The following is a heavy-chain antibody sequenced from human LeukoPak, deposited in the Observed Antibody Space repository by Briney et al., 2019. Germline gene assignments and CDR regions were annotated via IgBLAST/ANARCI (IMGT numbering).Heavy chain of an antibody. CDR2: MYLGDSET. J-gene: IGHJ4*02. D-gene: IGHD3-10*01. V-gene: IGHV5-51*01. Sequence: GESLKISCKGSGFTFTKYWIGWVRQMPGKGLEWMGIMYLGDSETRYSPSFQGQVTISADKSISTAYLQWSSLKASDTAMYYCATPNSYGEGRSFDYWGQGTLVTVPS. CDR3: ATPNSYGEGRSFDY. CDR1: GFTFTKYW.